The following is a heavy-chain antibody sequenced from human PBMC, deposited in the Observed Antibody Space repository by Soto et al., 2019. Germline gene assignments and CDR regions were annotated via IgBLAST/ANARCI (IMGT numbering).Heavy chain of an antibody. CDR3: ARAREVAWFDS. CDR1: GFSFSSYT. D-gene: IGHD2-15*01. J-gene: IGHJ5*01. V-gene: IGHV3-21*06. Sequence: EVQLVESGGGLVKPGESLRLSCAASGFSFSSYTMNWVRQAPGKGLQWVSSITNRGTHTYSADSVKGRFTISRDNDNNSLYLQMNKLRAEDTGIYYCARAREVAWFDSWGLGTLVTVTS. CDR2: ITNRGTHT.